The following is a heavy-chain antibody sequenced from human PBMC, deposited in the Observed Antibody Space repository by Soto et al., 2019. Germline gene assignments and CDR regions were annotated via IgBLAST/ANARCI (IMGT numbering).Heavy chain of an antibody. CDR3: ARELSSSWRFDY. J-gene: IGHJ4*02. CDR2: MNPNSGNT. CDR1: GYTFTSYD. Sequence: QVQLVQSGAEVKKPGDSVKVSCKASGYTFTSYDINWVRQATGQGLEWMGWMNPNSGNTGYAQKFQGRVTMTRSTSISTAYMELSSLKSEDTAVYYCARELSSSWRFDYWGQGTLVTVSS. V-gene: IGHV1-8*01. D-gene: IGHD6-13*01.